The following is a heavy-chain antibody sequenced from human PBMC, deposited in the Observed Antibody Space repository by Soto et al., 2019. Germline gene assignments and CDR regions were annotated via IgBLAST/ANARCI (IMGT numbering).Heavy chain of an antibody. D-gene: IGHD2-15*01. CDR2: ISVSGDTI. Sequence: HPGGSLRLSCVAFGFNNYRMSWVRQAPGKGLEWVSTISVSGDTIYYADSVKGRFTVSRDNSKNTIYLQMNSLRAEDTAIYHCATRHLSYCSGGTCNPFDFWGQGTLVTVSS. CDR1: GFNNYR. CDR3: ATRHLSYCSGGTCNPFDF. J-gene: IGHJ4*02. V-gene: IGHV3-23*01.